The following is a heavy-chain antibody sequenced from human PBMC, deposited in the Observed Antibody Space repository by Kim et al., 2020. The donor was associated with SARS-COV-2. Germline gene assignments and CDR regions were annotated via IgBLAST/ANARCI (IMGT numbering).Heavy chain of an antibody. CDR3: ARAGRRRITIFGVVGAFDI. CDR2: IYYSGST. V-gene: IGHV4-31*03. D-gene: IGHD3-3*01. Sequence: SETLSLTCTVSAGSTSSGGYYWSWIRQHPWKGLEGVGLIYYSGSTYYNPSLKSRVTISVDTSKNQFSLKLSSVTAADTAGYYCARAGRRRITIFGVVGAFDIWGQGTMVTVSS. J-gene: IGHJ3*02. CDR1: AGSTSSGGYY.